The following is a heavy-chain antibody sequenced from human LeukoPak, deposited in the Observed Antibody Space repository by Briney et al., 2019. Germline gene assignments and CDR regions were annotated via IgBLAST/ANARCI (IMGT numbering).Heavy chain of an antibody. CDR1: GGTFSSYA. Sequence: SVKVSCKASGGTFSSYAISWVRQAPGQGLEWMGRIIPILGIANYAQKFQGRVTITADKSTSTAYMELSSLRSEDTAVYYCARGVPLTYYYDSSGSYFNLFDPWGQGTLVTVSS. V-gene: IGHV1-69*04. D-gene: IGHD3-22*01. J-gene: IGHJ5*02. CDR2: IIPILGIA. CDR3: ARGVPLTYYYDSSGSYFNLFDP.